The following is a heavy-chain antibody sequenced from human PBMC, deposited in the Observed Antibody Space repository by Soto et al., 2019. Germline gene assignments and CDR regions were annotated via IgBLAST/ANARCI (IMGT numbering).Heavy chain of an antibody. CDR2: IIPVFQAA. D-gene: IGHD3-22*01. V-gene: IGHV1-69*13. Sequence: SVKVSCKASGGLFSSYPISWVRQVPGQGLEWMGGIIPVFQAAYYTQRFQGRVTITADESTNTAYMELSSLRSEDTAIYYCARGGSGYTWFNEFWGQGTLVTVSS. CDR3: ARGGSGYTWFNEF. J-gene: IGHJ4*02. CDR1: GGLFSSYP.